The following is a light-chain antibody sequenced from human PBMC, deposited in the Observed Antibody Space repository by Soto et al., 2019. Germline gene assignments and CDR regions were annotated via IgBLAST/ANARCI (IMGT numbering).Light chain of an antibody. Sequence: DIQMTQSPSTLSASVGDRVTITCRANQSISSWLAWYQQKPGKAPKLLIYKASSLESGVPSRFSGSGSGTEFTLTISSLQPDDFATYYCQQYNSYPQTFGQGTKVDIK. CDR3: QQYNSYPQT. CDR2: KAS. V-gene: IGKV1-5*03. CDR1: QSISSW. J-gene: IGKJ1*01.